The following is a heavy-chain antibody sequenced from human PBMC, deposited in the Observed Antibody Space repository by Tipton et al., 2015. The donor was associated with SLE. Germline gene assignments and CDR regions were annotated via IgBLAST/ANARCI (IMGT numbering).Heavy chain of an antibody. CDR1: GGSISSSSYY. J-gene: IGHJ4*02. D-gene: IGHD4-17*01. CDR3: TRATSRVYGDYAGY. CDR2: IYYSGST. Sequence: TLSLTCTVSGGSISSSSYYWGWIRQPPGEGLEWIGSIYYSGSTYYNPSLKSRVTISVDTSKNQFSLKLSSVTAADTAVYYCTRATSRVYGDYAGYWGQGTLVTVSS. V-gene: IGHV4-39*07.